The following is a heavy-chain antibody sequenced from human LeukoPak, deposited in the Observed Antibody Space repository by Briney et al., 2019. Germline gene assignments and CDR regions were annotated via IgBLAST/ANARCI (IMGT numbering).Heavy chain of an antibody. Sequence: WASVKVSCKASGYTFTDSGINWVRQAPGQGLEWMGWINPNSGGTNYAQKFQGRVTMTRDTSISTAYMELSRLRSDDTAVYYCARASLLYYDILTGYQPADYWGQGTLVTVSS. D-gene: IGHD3-9*01. CDR1: GYTFTDSG. CDR2: INPNSGGT. CDR3: ARASLLYYDILTGYQPADY. V-gene: IGHV1-2*02. J-gene: IGHJ4*02.